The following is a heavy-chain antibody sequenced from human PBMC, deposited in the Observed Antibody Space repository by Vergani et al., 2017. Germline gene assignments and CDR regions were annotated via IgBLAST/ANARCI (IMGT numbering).Heavy chain of an antibody. CDR2: IYYSGST. CDR3: ARASGSYAYYYGMDV. Sequence: QVQLQESGPGLVKPSQTLSLTCTVSGGSISSGDYHLSWICQPPGKGPEWIGYIYYSGSTYYNPSLKSRVTISVDTSKNQFSLKLSSVTAADTAVYYCARASGSYAYYYGMDVWGQGTTVTVSS. J-gene: IGHJ6*02. D-gene: IGHD1-26*01. V-gene: IGHV4-30-4*08. CDR1: GGSISSGDYH.